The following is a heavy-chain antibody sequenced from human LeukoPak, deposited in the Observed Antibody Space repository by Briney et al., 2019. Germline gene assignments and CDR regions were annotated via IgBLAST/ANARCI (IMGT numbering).Heavy chain of an antibody. V-gene: IGHV4-59*01. CDR2: IYYSGST. D-gene: IGHD6-19*01. CDR1: GGSISNYY. CDR3: ARGPVKWLVQT. Sequence: SETLSLTCTVSGGSISNYYWSWIRQPPGKGLEWIGYIYYSGSTNYNPSLKSRVTISVDTSKNQFSLKLSSVTAADTAVYYCARGPVKWLVQTWGQGTLVTVSS. J-gene: IGHJ5*02.